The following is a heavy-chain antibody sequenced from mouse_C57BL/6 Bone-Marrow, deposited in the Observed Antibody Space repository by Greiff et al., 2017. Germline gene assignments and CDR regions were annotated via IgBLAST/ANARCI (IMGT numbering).Heavy chain of an antibody. CDR3: TASSYGNYLGY. J-gene: IGHJ2*01. CDR1: GFNITGDY. Sequence: EVKLQQSGAELVRPGASVKLSCTASGFNITGDYMHWVKQRPEQGLEWIGWIDPESGDTEYDSKFQGKATITADTSSNTAYLQLSSLTSEDTSVYDCTASSYGNYLGYWGQGTTLTVSS. V-gene: IGHV14-4*01. CDR2: IDPESGDT. D-gene: IGHD2-10*01.